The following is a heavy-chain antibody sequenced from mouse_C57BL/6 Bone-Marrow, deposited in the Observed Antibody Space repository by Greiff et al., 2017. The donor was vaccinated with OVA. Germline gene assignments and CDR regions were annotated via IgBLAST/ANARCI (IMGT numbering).Heavy chain of an antibody. V-gene: IGHV1-54*01. CDR2: INPGGGGT. Sequence: VQLLQSGAELVRPGTSVKVSCKATEYAFPTYLIAWVQKRPGQGLELIGVINPGGGGTNYHDKIKGPATLTADKSSSTGYMQLSSLTSEDTAVYVGARGDDYWGQGTTLTVSS. CDR1: EYAFPTYL. CDR3: ARGDDY. J-gene: IGHJ2*01.